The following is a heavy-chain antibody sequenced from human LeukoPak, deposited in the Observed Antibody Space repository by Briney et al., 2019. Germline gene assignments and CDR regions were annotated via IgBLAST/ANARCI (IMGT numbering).Heavy chain of an antibody. CDR3: ARGLGISDDAFDI. CDR1: GGSISSSSYY. J-gene: IGHJ3*02. D-gene: IGHD3-16*01. CDR2: IYYSGST. Sequence: SETLSLTCTVSGGSISSSSYYWGWIRQPPGKGLEWIGSIYYSGSTYYNPSLKSRVTISVDTSKNQFSLKLSSVTAADTAVYYCARGLGISDDAFDIWGQGTMVTVSS. V-gene: IGHV4-39*07.